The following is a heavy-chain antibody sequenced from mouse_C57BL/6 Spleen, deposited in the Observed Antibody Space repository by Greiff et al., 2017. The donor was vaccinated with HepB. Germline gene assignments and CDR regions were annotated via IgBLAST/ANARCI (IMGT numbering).Heavy chain of an antibody. CDR1: GYTFTSYW. Sequence: VQLQQPGTELVKPGASVKLSCKASGYTFTSYWMHWVKQRPGQGLEWIGNINPSNGGTNYNEKFKSKATLTVDKSSSTAYMQLSSLTSEDSAVYYCARQTAQARAWFAYWGQGTLVTVSA. D-gene: IGHD3-2*02. V-gene: IGHV1-53*01. CDR2: INPSNGGT. J-gene: IGHJ3*01. CDR3: ARQTAQARAWFAY.